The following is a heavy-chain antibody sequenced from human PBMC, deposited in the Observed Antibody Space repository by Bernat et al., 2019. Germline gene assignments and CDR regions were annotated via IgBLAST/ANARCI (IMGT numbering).Heavy chain of an antibody. CDR2: IYYSGST. Sequence: QVQLQESGPGLVKPSETLSLTCTVSGGSISSYYWSRIRQPPGKGLEWIGYIYYSGSTNYNPSLKSRVTISVDTSKNQFSLKLSSVTAADTAVYYCARAPRGYSYGVDYWGQGTLVTVSS. CDR1: GGSISSYY. V-gene: IGHV4-59*08. CDR3: ARAPRGYSYGVDY. D-gene: IGHD5-18*01. J-gene: IGHJ4*02.